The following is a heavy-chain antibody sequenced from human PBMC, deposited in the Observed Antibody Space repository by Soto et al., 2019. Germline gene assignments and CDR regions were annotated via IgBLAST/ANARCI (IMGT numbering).Heavy chain of an antibody. CDR1: GFTFSSYA. Sequence: PXESLGLSFVASGFTFSSYAMSWVRQAPGKGLEWVSGFRAGGDDGTTYYADSVKGRFTISRDNSKNTLFLQMNSLRAEDTAIYYCAKKVNYGSGSQYFDYLGQGTLVTVSS. V-gene: IGHV3-23*01. D-gene: IGHD3-10*01. J-gene: IGHJ4*02. CDR3: AKKVNYGSGSQYFDY. CDR2: FRAGGDDGTT.